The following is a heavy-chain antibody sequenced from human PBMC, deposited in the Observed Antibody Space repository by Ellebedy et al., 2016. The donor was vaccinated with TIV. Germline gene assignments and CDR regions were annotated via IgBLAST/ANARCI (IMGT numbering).Heavy chain of an antibody. D-gene: IGHD3/OR15-3a*01. V-gene: IGHV4-39*01. Sequence: SETLSLTCTVSGGSISSSTYYWGWIRQPPGKGLEWIGTIYNSGSTYYNPSLKSRVTISVVTSKNQFSLKLSSVTAADTAVYYCARNLVIFTSEKWYFDLWGRGTPVTVSS. CDR3: ARNLVIFTSEKWYFDL. J-gene: IGHJ2*01. CDR2: IYNSGST. CDR1: GGSISSSTYY.